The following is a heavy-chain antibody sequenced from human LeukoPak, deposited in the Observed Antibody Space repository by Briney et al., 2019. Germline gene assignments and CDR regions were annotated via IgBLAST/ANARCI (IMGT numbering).Heavy chain of an antibody. D-gene: IGHD2-15*01. Sequence: PGGSLRLSCAASGFTFSSYEMNWVRQAPGKGLEWVSYISSSGSTIYYADSVKGRFTISRDNAKNSLYLQMNSLRAEDTAVYYCARGSRVVVAARGYYGMDVWGQGTTVTVSS. CDR1: GFTFSSYE. V-gene: IGHV3-48*03. J-gene: IGHJ6*02. CDR3: ARGSRVVVAARGYYGMDV. CDR2: ISSSGSTI.